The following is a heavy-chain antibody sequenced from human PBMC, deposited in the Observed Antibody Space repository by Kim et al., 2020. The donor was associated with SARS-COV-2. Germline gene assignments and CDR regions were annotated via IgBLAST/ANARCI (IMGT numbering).Heavy chain of an antibody. CDR2: LYDTGSA. V-gene: IGHV4-59*01. CDR3: ARTDGSGRFSSVMYV. Sequence: SETLSLTCTISDASISNYYLSWIRQPPGKGLEWVGYLYDTGSADYSPSFKSRVTISVDKSKNQFSLKVTSVTAADTAVYYCARTDGSGRFSSVMYVWGQG. CDR1: DASISNYY. J-gene: IGHJ3*01. D-gene: IGHD3-10*01.